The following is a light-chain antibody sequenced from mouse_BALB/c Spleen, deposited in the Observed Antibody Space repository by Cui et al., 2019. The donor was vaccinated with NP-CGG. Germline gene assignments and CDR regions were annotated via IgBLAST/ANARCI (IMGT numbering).Light chain of an antibody. CDR3: ALWYSNHWV. CDR1: TGAVTTSNY. J-gene: IGLJ1*01. V-gene: IGLV1*01. CDR2: GTN. Sequence: QAVVTQEFDPTTSPGETVTLTCRSSTGAVTTSNYANWVQEKPDHLFTGLIGGTNNRAPGVPARFSGSLIGDKAALTITGAQTEDEAIYFCALWYSNHWVFGGGTKLTVL.